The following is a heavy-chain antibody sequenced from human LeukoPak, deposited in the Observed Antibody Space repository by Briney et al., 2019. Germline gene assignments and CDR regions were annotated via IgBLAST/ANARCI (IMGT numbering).Heavy chain of an antibody. J-gene: IGHJ5*02. Sequence: SETLSLTCAVYGGSFSGYYWSWICQPPGKGLEWSGEINHSGSTNYNPSLKSRVTISVDTSKNQFSLKLSSVTAADTAVYYCARHQVGYDFWSGRSYNWFDPWGQGTLVTVSS. D-gene: IGHD3-3*01. CDR2: INHSGST. CDR3: ARHQVGYDFWSGRSYNWFDP. CDR1: GGSFSGYY. V-gene: IGHV4-34*01.